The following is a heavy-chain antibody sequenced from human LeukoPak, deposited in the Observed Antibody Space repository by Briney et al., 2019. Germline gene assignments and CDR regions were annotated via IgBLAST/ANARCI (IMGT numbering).Heavy chain of an antibody. V-gene: IGHV4-4*07. CDR1: GGSISSYY. CDR3: ARYDYYDSSGLPVDAFDI. CDR2: IYTSGST. J-gene: IGHJ3*02. D-gene: IGHD3-22*01. Sequence: PSQTLSLTCTVSGGSISSYYWSWIRQPAGKGLEWIGRIYTSGSTNYNPSLKSRVTISVDKSKNQFSLKLSSVTAADTAVYYCARYDYYDSSGLPVDAFDIWGQGTMDSVSS.